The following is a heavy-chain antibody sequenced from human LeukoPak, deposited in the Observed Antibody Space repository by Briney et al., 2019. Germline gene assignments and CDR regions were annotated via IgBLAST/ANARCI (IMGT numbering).Heavy chain of an antibody. CDR1: GFTVSDYY. CDR3: ARDLEGNGDSPDI. V-gene: IGHV3-11*01. J-gene: IGHJ3*02. Sequence: GGSLRLSCAASGFTVSDYYMTWIRQAPGKGLDWVSYISFSGSTIYYADSVKGRFIISRDTAKNSLYLQMNSLRSDDTAVYYCARDLEGNGDSPDIWGQGTMVTVSS. D-gene: IGHD4-17*01. CDR2: ISFSGSTI.